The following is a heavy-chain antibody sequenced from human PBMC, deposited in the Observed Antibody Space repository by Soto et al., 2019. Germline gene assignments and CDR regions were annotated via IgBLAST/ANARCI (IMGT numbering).Heavy chain of an antibody. CDR3: VKHELLLVRLT. CDR1: GASVNTDNY. Sequence: QLQLQESGPRLVRPSETLSLTCTVSGASVNTDNYWGWVRQTPGKGLEWIGGVHYTGSTYYSSTLKSRVTISMDTSKNQLSLNLRSVTAADTAMYYCVKHELLLVRLTWGQGTLVTVSS. D-gene: IGHD1-1*01. CDR2: VHYTGST. J-gene: IGHJ5*02. V-gene: IGHV4-39*01.